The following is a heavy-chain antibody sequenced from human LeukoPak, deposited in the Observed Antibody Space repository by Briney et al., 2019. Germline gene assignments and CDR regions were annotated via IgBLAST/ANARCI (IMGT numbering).Heavy chain of an antibody. CDR1: GYTFTGYY. V-gene: IGHV1-2*02. CDR2: INPNSGGT. Sequence: GASVKVSCKASGYTFTGYYMHWVRQAPGQGLEWMGWINPNSGGTNYAQKFQGRVTMTRDTSISTAYMELSRLRSDDTAVYYCARGRYSSSWNFDYWGQGTLVTVSS. J-gene: IGHJ4*02. D-gene: IGHD6-13*01. CDR3: ARGRYSSSWNFDY.